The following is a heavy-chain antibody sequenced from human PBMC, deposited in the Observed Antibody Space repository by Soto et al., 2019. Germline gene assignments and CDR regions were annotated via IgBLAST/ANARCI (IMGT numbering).Heavy chain of an antibody. Sequence: QVQLVESGGGVVQPGTSLRLSCAASGFTFSHYALLWVRPAPGKGLEWVAVISPDATNKYHTDSVKGRFTISRDNSMDTLYLQMHSLRMEDKAGSDGVRVPGYGGVTWKFDLWGRGTLVTVS. CDR2: ISPDATNK. D-gene: IGHD5-12*01. CDR1: GFTFSHYA. V-gene: IGHV3-30-3*01. CDR3: VRVPGYGGVTWKFDL. J-gene: IGHJ2*01.